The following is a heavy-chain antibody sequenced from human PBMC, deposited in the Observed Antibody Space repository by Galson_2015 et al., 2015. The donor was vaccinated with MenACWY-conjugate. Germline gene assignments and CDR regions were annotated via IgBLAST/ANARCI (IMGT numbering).Heavy chain of an antibody. D-gene: IGHD6-19*01. CDR3: ARQKAVAGSQYYNGLDV. CDR2: IYPGDSDT. J-gene: IGHJ6*02. V-gene: IGHV5-51*01. Sequence: GAEGKKPGESLKISCKGSGYTFFNYWIGWGRQMPGKGLEWKGIIYPGDSDTRHSPSFQGQVTISVDKSLSTAYLQWSSLKASDTAMYYCARQKAVAGSQYYNGLDVWGQGTTVTVSS. CDR1: GYTFFNYW.